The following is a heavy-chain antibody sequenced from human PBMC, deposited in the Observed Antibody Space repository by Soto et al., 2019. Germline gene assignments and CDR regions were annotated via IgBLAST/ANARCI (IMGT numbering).Heavy chain of an antibody. Sequence: PSETLSLTCTVSGGSISSGDYYWSWIRQPPGKGLEWIGYIYYSGSTYYNPSLKSRVTISVDTSKNQFSLKLSSVTAADTAVYYCAREELPHYGSDSHGMDVWGQGTTVTVSS. CDR1: GGSISSGDYY. V-gene: IGHV4-30-4*01. CDR3: AREELPHYGSDSHGMDV. CDR2: IYYSGST. J-gene: IGHJ6*02. D-gene: IGHD3-10*01.